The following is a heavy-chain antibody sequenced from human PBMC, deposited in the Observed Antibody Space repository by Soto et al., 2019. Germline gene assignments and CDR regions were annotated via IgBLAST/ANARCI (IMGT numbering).Heavy chain of an antibody. CDR2: IIPIFGTA. Sequence: QVQLVQSGAEVKKPGSSVKFSCRASEGTFSSYAISWVRQAPGHGLEWMGGIIPIFGTANYAQKFQGRVTITADESTSTAYMEVSRLRSEDTAVYYCARAGIAARWYYFDCWGHGTLVAVAS. J-gene: IGHJ4*01. V-gene: IGHV1-69*01. CDR3: ARAGIAARWYYFDC. CDR1: EGTFSSYA. D-gene: IGHD6-6*01.